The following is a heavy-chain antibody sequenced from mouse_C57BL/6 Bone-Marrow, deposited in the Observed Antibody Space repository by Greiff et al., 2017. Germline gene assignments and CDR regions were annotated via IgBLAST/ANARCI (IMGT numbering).Heavy chain of an antibody. J-gene: IGHJ1*03. Sequence: QVQLKQPGAELVRPGTSVKLSCKASGYTFTSYWMHWVKQRPGQGLEWIGVIDPSDSYTNYNQKFKGKATLTVDTSSSTAYMQLSSLTSEDSAVYYCAGGNYEGYWYFDVWGTGTTVTVSS. D-gene: IGHD2-1*01. CDR1: GYTFTSYW. CDR3: AGGNYEGYWYFDV. CDR2: IDPSDSYT. V-gene: IGHV1-59*01.